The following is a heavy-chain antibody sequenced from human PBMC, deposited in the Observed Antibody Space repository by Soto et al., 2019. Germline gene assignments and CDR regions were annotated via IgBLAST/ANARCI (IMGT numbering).Heavy chain of an antibody. CDR3: ARDLTIKSAAYHHYVMYV. D-gene: IGHD5-12*01. Sequence: ASVKVSCKASGYTITSYGISLVRQAPGQGLEWMGWISAYNGNTNYAQKLQGRVTMTTDTSTSTAYMELRSLRSDDTAVYYCARDLTIKSAAYHHYVMYVRGQGTTDTVSS. CDR1: GYTITSYG. V-gene: IGHV1-18*01. J-gene: IGHJ6*02. CDR2: ISAYNGNT.